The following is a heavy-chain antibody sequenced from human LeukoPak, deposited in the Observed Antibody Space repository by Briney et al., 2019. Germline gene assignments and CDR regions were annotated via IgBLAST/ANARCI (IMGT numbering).Heavy chain of an antibody. CDR2: IIPIFGTA. CDR3: ARDLELELNFNWFDP. Sequence: GASVKVSCKASGGTFSSYAISWVRQAPGQGLEWMGGIIPIFGTANYAQKFQGRVTMTTDTSTSTAYMELRSLRSDDTAVYYCARDLELELNFNWFDPWGQGTLVTVSS. J-gene: IGHJ5*02. V-gene: IGHV1-69*05. D-gene: IGHD1-7*01. CDR1: GGTFSSYA.